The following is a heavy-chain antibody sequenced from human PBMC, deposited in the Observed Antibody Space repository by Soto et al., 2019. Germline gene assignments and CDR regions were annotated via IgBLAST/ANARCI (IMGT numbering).Heavy chain of an antibody. CDR3: VHTSGSGNSACFDY. CDR1: GFSLSTSRVG. Sequence: QITLKESGPTLVKPTQTLTLTCTFSGFSLSTSRVGVGWIRQHPGKVLEWLALIYWDDDKRYSPSLKSRLTITKDTSKNQVVLTMTNTDPVDTATYYCVHTSGSGNSACFDYWGQGTLVTVSS. J-gene: IGHJ4*02. V-gene: IGHV2-5*02. CDR2: IYWDDDK. D-gene: IGHD3-10*01.